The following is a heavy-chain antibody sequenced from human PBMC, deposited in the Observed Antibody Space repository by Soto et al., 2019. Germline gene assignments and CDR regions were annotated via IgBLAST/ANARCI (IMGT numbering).Heavy chain of an antibody. D-gene: IGHD2-15*01. CDR2: IYYSGST. CDR3: ARDGCSGGSCYGSWFDP. J-gene: IGHJ5*02. CDR1: GGSISSYY. Sequence: QVQLQESGPGLVKPSETLSLTCTVSGGSISSYYWSWIRQPPGKGLEWIGYIYYSGSTNYNPSLKSRVTISVETSKNQFSLKLSSVTAADTAVYYCARDGCSGGSCYGSWFDPWGQGTLVTVSS. V-gene: IGHV4-59*01.